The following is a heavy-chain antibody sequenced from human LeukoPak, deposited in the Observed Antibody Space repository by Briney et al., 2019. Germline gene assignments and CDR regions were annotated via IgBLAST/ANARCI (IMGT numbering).Heavy chain of an antibody. CDR3: ARMSDYCSGGSCYQNYYYYYYMDV. Sequence: PGGSLRLSCAASGFTFSDYYMSWIRQVPGKGLEWVSYISSSGSTIYYADSVKGRFTISRDNAKNSLYLQMNSLRAEDTAVYYCARMSDYCSGGSCYQNYYYYYYMDVWGKGTTVTVSS. V-gene: IGHV3-11*04. CDR2: ISSSGSTI. D-gene: IGHD2-15*01. CDR1: GFTFSDYY. J-gene: IGHJ6*03.